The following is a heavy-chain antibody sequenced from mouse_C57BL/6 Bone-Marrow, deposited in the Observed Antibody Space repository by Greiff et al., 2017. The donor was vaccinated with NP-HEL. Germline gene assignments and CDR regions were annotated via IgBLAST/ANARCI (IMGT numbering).Heavy chain of an antibody. J-gene: IGHJ2*01. Sequence: EVKLQESGPVLVKPGASVKMSCKASGYTFTDYYMNWVKQSHGKSLEWIGVINPYNGGTSYNQKFKGKATLTVDKSSSTAYMELNSLTSEDSAVYYCAREVTTFYYFDYWGQGTTLTVSS. V-gene: IGHV1-19*01. D-gene: IGHD2-2*01. CDR1: GYTFTDYY. CDR2: INPYNGGT. CDR3: AREVTTFYYFDY.